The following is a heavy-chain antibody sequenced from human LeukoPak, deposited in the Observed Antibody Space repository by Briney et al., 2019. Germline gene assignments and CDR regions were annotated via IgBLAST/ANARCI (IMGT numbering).Heavy chain of an antibody. CDR1: GFTFSDYY. Sequence: GGSLRLSCAASGFTFSDYYVSWIRQAPGKGLEWVSYISSSGSTIYYADSVKGRFTISRDNAKNSLYLQMNSLRAEDTAVYYCAREGLAGYNYVVDYWGQGTLVTVSS. J-gene: IGHJ4*02. CDR3: AREGLAGYNYVVDY. V-gene: IGHV3-11*01. D-gene: IGHD5-24*01. CDR2: ISSSGSTI.